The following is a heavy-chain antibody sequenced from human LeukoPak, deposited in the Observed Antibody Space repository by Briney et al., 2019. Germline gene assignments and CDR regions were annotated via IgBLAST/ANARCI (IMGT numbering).Heavy chain of an antibody. V-gene: IGHV4-39*01. J-gene: IGHJ4*02. Sequence: SETLSLTCTVSGGSISSSPYYWGWIRQPPGKGLEWIGSDYYSGSTSYNPPLKSRVTISVDTSKNQFSLKLNSVTAADTAVYYCARPLTGYSYFDYWGQGTLVTVSS. CDR2: DYYSGST. D-gene: IGHD3-9*01. CDR3: ARPLTGYSYFDY. CDR1: GGSISSSPYY.